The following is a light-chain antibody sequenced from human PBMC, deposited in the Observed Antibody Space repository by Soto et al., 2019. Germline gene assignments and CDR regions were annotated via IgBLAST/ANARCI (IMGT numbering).Light chain of an antibody. CDR1: QSISSW. CDR3: QHYNNYFLT. CDR2: DAS. V-gene: IGKV1-5*01. Sequence: DIQMTQSPSTLSASVGDRVTITCRASQSISSWLAWYQQKPGKAPKLLIYDASSLQGGAPSRFSGSGSGTEFTLPISSLQPDDFATYYCQHYNNYFLTFGGGTKVEIK. J-gene: IGKJ4*01.